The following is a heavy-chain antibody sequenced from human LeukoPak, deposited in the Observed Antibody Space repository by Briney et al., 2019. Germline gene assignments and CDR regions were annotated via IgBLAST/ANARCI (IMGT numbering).Heavy chain of an antibody. CDR3: ARTSLGSSSWYTYDYYYGMDV. CDR2: VYHSGLT. D-gene: IGHD6-13*01. J-gene: IGHJ6*02. CDR1: GGSISGADYY. Sequence: SQTLSLTCTVSGGSISGADYYWSWIRQPPGKGLEWIGYVYHSGLTYYNPSLKSRLAISVDTSKNQFSLKLSSVTAADTAVYYCARTSLGSSSWYTYDYYYGMDVWGQGTTVTVSS. V-gene: IGHV4-30-4*01.